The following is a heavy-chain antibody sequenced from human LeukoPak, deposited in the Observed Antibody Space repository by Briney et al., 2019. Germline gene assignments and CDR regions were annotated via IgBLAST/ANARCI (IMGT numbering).Heavy chain of an antibody. Sequence: SQTLSLTCAVSGASVSGGGNSWSWIRQPPGKGLEWIGWFSHTGSTYYNPSLKSRVTISVDRSNNQFSLKLRSMTAADTAVYYCAGTGVTFDYWGQGTLVIVSS. J-gene: IGHJ4*02. D-gene: IGHD4-23*01. CDR2: FSHTGST. CDR1: GASVSGGGNS. CDR3: AGTGVTFDY. V-gene: IGHV4-30-2*01.